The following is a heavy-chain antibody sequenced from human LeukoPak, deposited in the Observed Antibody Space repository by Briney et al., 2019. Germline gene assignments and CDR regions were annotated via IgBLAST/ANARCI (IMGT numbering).Heavy chain of an antibody. CDR1: GFTLSSYA. D-gene: IGHD3-22*01. J-gene: IGHJ4*02. CDR3: ARMADSSGYLYYFDY. CDR2: ISGSGST. Sequence: GRSLRLSCAASGFTLSSYAMSWVRQAPGKGLEWVSSISGSGSTYYSDSVKGRFTISRDNSKNTLYLQVNSPRADDTAVYYCARMADSSGYLYYFDYWGQGTLVTVSS. V-gene: IGHV3-23*01.